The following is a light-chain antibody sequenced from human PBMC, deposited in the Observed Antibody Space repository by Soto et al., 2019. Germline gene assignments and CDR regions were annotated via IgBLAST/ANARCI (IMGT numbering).Light chain of an antibody. J-gene: IGKJ5*01. CDR1: QGIKNW. CDR2: DAS. CDR3: QQYENLPT. V-gene: IGKV1-33*01. Sequence: DIQMTQSPSYVSASVGDRVTITCRASQGIKNWLAWYQQKPGKAPKLLLYDASNLEAGVPSRFRGSGSGTDFTFTISRLQPEDIATYYCQQYENLPTFGQGTRLEIK.